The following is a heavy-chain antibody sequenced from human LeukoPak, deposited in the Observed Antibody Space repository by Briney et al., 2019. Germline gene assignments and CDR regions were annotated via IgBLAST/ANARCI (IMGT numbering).Heavy chain of an antibody. CDR1: GFTFSDYW. CDR2: IKPDGIEK. J-gene: IGHJ4*02. V-gene: IGHV3-7*03. D-gene: IGHD5-18*01. CDR3: ARRAPNTAMDEYYFDY. Sequence: QSGGSLRLSCAASGFTFSDYWMSWVRQAPGKGLEWVASIKPDGIEKQYVDSVKGRFTISRDNSKNSMYLQMNSLRAEDTAVYYCARRAPNTAMDEYYFDYWGQGTLVTVSS.